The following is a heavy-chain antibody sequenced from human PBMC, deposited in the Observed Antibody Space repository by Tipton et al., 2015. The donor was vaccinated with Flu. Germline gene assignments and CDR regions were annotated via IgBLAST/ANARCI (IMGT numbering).Heavy chain of an antibody. CDR1: GGSINYYF. J-gene: IGHJ2*01. D-gene: IGHD1-1*01. CDR2: THHSART. Sequence: TLSLTCAVSGGSINYYFWTWIRQPPGKGLEWIGYTHHSARTDYNPSLKSRVTMSVDMSKNQLSLSLTSVTAADTAVYYCARGTDNWAWYLDLWGRGTLVTVSS. CDR3: ARGTDNWAWYLDL. V-gene: IGHV4-59*01.